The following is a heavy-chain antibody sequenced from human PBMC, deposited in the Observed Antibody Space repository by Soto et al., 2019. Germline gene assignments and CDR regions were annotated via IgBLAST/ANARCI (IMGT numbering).Heavy chain of an antibody. CDR3: ARGNYDILTGYSPDFDY. Sequence: SETLSLSCTVSGGSISSSSYYWGWIRQPPGKGLEWIGSIYYSGSTYYNPSLKSRVTISVDTSKNQFSLKLSSVTAADTAVYYCARGNYDILTGYSPDFDYWGQGTLVTVSS. V-gene: IGHV4-39*07. CDR1: GGSISSSSYY. J-gene: IGHJ4*02. CDR2: IYYSGST. D-gene: IGHD3-9*01.